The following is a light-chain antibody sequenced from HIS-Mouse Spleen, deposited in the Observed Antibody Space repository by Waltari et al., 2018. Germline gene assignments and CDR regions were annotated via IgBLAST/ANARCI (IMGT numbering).Light chain of an antibody. J-gene: IGLJ2*01. V-gene: IGLV1-47*01. Sequence: QSVLTQPPSASGTPGQRVTISCSGSSSNIGSNYVYWYQQLPGTAPKLLIYRINQRPPGVPDRVSGSKSGTSASLAIRGLRSEDEADYYCAAWDDSLSGVVFGGGTKLTVL. CDR3: AAWDDSLSGVV. CDR1: SSNIGSNY. CDR2: RIN.